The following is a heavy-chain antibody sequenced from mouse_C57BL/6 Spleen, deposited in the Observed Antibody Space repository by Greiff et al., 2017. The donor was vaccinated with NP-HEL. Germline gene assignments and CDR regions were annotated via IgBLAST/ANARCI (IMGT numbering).Heavy chain of an antibody. Sequence: QVQLKESGAELVRPGSSVKLSCKASGYTFTSYWMHWVKQRPIQGLEWIGNIDPSDSETHYNQKFKDKATLTVDKSSSTAYMQLSSLTSEDSAVYYCARGSGTGAMDYWGQGTSVTVSS. D-gene: IGHD4-1*01. CDR2: IDPSDSET. CDR1: GYTFTSYW. J-gene: IGHJ4*01. CDR3: ARGSGTGAMDY. V-gene: IGHV1-52*01.